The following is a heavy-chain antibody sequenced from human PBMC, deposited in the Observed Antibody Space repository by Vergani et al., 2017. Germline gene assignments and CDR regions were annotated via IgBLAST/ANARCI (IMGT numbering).Heavy chain of an antibody. CDR3: ARRIYYDSRGEDYFDY. V-gene: IGHV4-31*03. CDR1: GGSISSGGYY. J-gene: IGHJ4*02. D-gene: IGHD3-22*01. Sequence: QVQLQESGPGLVKPSQTLSLTCTVSGGSISSGGYYWSWIRQHPGKGLEWIGYIYYSGSTYYNPSLKSRVTISVGTSKNQFSLKLSSVTAADTAVYYCARRIYYDSRGEDYFDYWGQGTLVTVSS. CDR2: IYYSGST.